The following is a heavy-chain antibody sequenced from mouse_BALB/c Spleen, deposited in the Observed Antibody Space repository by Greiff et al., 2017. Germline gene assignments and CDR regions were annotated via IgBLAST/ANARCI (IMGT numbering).Heavy chain of an antibody. CDR3: ARAPYDGYYSYAMDY. CDR2: IWGDGST. CDR1: GFSLTGYG. J-gene: IGHJ4*01. D-gene: IGHD2-3*01. Sequence: QVQLKQSGPGLVAPSQSLSITCTVSGFSLTGYGVNWVRQPPGKGLEWLGMIWGDGSTDYNSALKSRLSISKDNSKSQVFLKMNSLQTDDTARYYCARAPYDGYYSYAMDYWGQGTSVTVSS. V-gene: IGHV2-6-7*01.